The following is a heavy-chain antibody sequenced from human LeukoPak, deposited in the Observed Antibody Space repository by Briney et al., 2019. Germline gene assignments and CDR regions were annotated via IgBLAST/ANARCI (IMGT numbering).Heavy chain of an antibody. CDR3: AFPLRGRDYFDH. Sequence: GESLKISCQGSGYSFTSHWIAWVRQMSGKGLEWRGIIHPGDSDTRYSPSFQGQVTISADKSTSTAYLQWSSLRASDTAMYYCAFPLRGRDYFDHWGQGTLVTVSS. CDR1: GYSFTSHW. D-gene: IGHD3-10*01. J-gene: IGHJ4*02. CDR2: IHPGDSDT. V-gene: IGHV5-51*01.